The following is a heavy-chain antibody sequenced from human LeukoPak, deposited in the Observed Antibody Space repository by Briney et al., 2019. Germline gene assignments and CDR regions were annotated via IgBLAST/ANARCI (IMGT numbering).Heavy chain of an antibody. CDR1: GGSISSYY. CDR3: ARARYDFWSGYSNPIFSHYYYYYMDV. J-gene: IGHJ6*03. D-gene: IGHD3-3*01. Sequence: PSETLSLTCTVSGGSISSYYWSWIRQPPGKGLEWIGYIYYSESTNYNPSLKSRVTISVDTSKNQFSLKLSSVTAADTAVYYCARARYDFWSGYSNPIFSHYYYYYMDVWGKGTTVTVSS. V-gene: IGHV4-59*01. CDR2: IYYSEST.